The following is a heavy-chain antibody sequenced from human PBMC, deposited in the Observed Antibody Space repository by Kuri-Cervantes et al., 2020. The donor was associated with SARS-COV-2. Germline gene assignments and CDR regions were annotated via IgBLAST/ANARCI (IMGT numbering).Heavy chain of an antibody. J-gene: IGHJ4*02. D-gene: IGHD4-23*01. CDR2: ISSRGDST. V-gene: IGHV3-23*01. CDR3: AKNRRTVAAPFDY. Sequence: GESLKISCAASGFTFSSYAMGWVRQAPGKGLECVSSISSRGDSTYYADSVRGRFTISRDNSKNTLYLQMNSLRADDTAVYYCAKNRRTVAAPFDYWGQGTLVTVSS. CDR1: GFTFSSYA.